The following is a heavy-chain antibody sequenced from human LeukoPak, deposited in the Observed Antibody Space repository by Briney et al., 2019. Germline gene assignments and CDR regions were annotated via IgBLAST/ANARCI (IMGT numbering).Heavy chain of an antibody. D-gene: IGHD3-9*01. Sequence: SETLSLSCTVSGGSISSYYWSWIRQPPGKGLEWVGDIYCSGSTNYNPSLKRRVTISEDTSKNQFSLKLSSVTAADTAVYYCARAGYSSGGVIWFDPWGQGTLVTVSS. J-gene: IGHJ5*02. CDR2: IYCSGST. CDR1: GGSISSYY. V-gene: IGHV4-59*01. CDR3: ARAGYSSGGVIWFDP.